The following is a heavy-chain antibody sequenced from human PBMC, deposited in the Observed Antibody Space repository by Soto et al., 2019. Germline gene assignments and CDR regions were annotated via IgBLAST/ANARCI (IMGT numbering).Heavy chain of an antibody. V-gene: IGHV2-5*02. CDR2: IYWDDDK. J-gene: IGHJ4*02. D-gene: IGHD6-6*01. CDR3: ARSKYSISSFDY. CDR1: GFSLSTDDVG. Sequence: GSGPTLVNPTQTLTLTCTFSGFSLSTDDVGVGWIRQPPGKALDWLAVIYWDDDKRYSPSLKSRLTITKDTSKNQVLLTMTNMDPVDTATYFCARSKYSISSFDYWSQGALVTVSS.